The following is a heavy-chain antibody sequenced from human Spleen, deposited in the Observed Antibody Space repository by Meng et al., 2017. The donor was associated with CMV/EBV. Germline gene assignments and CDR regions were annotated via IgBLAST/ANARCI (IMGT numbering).Heavy chain of an antibody. D-gene: IGHD3-10*01. V-gene: IGHV1-2*02. CDR2: INPNSGGT. J-gene: IGHJ4*02. Sequence: ASVKVSCKASGYTFTGYYMHWVRQAPGQGLEWMGWINPNSGGTNYAQKFQGRVTMTRDTSISTAYMELSRLRSDDTAVYYCARVRQRITMHFDYWGQGTLVTVSS. CDR3: ARVRQRITMHFDY. CDR1: GYTFTGYY.